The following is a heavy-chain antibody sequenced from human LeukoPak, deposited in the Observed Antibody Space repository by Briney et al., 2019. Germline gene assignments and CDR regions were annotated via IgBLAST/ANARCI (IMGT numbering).Heavy chain of an antibody. D-gene: IGHD4-17*01. CDR1: GLTFSNYA. V-gene: IGHV3-23*01. CDR3: AKDPNGDYVGAFDS. Sequence: PGGFLRLSCAASGLTFSNYAMTWVRQAPGKGLEWVSSITAGGGTSYTDSMKGRFTVYRDNSKNTLYLQMNSLRAGDTALYYCAKDPNGDYVGAFDSWGQGTMVTVSS. CDR2: ITAGGGT. J-gene: IGHJ3*01.